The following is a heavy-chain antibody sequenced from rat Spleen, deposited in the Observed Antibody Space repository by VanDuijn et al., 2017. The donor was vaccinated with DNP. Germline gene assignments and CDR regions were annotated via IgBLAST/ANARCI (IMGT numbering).Heavy chain of an antibody. J-gene: IGHJ2*01. Sequence: EVQLVESGGGLVQPGRSLKLSCAASGFTFSNYDMAWVRQAPTKGLEWVASISPSGGSTYYRDSVKGRFTVSRDNAKSTLYLQMNSLRSEDTATYYCTRDGGSYWGQGVMVTVSS. CDR2: ISPSGGST. CDR1: GFTFSNYD. D-gene: IGHD1-3*01. V-gene: IGHV5-27*01. CDR3: TRDGGSY.